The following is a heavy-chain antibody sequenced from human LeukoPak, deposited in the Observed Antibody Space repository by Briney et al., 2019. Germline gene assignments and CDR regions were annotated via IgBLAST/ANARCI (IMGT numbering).Heavy chain of an antibody. J-gene: IGHJ6*02. D-gene: IGHD5/OR15-5a*01. V-gene: IGHV3-53*01. CDR1: GFTFSNFW. CDR2: IYSGDTT. CDR3: ARSVAKVGHYYYYGMDV. Sequence: PGGSLRLSCAASGFTFSNFWIHWVRQAPGKGLEWVSVIYSGDTTYYADSVKGRFTISRDNSKNTLFLQMNSLRAEDTAVYYCARSVAKVGHYYYYGMDVWGQGTTVTVSS.